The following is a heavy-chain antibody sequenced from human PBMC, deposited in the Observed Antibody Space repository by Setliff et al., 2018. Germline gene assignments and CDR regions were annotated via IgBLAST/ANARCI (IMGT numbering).Heavy chain of an antibody. Sequence: ASVKVSCKASGYTFSSNAFHWVRQAPGQTLEWMGWINNYNFNTNYAQKLQGRVTMTTDTSTTTAYMELRSLRSDDTAVYYCARDSRIRFTKEEGGAYYYGMDVWGQGTTVTVSS. D-gene: IGHD2-8*01. CDR2: INNYNFNT. J-gene: IGHJ6*02. CDR3: ARDSRIRFTKEEGGAYYYGMDV. CDR1: GYTFSSNA. V-gene: IGHV1-18*01.